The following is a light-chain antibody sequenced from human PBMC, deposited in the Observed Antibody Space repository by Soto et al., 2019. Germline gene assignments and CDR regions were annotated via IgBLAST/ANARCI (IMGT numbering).Light chain of an antibody. V-gene: IGLV2-14*03. CDR1: SSDVGGYNY. CDR2: DVS. Sequence: QSALTQPASVSGSPGQSIAISFTGTSSDVGGYNYVSWYQQHPGKAPKLIIYDVSNRPSGVSNRLSGSKSGNTASLTISGLQAEDEADYYCSSYTSSSTVVFGGGTKLTVL. CDR3: SSYTSSSTVV. J-gene: IGLJ2*01.